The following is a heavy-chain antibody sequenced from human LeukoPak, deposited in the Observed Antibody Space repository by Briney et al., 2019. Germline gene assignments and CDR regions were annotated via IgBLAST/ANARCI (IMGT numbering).Heavy chain of an antibody. CDR3: ARARVVPAAIRRPDAFDI. Sequence: SETLSLTCTVSGGSISSSSYYWGWIRQPPGKGLEWIGSIYHSGSTYYNPSLKSRVTISVDTSKNQFSLKLSSVTAADTAVYYCARARVVPAAIRRPDAFDIWGQGTMVTVSS. CDR2: IYHSGST. CDR1: GGSISSSSYY. J-gene: IGHJ3*02. V-gene: IGHV4-39*07. D-gene: IGHD2-2*01.